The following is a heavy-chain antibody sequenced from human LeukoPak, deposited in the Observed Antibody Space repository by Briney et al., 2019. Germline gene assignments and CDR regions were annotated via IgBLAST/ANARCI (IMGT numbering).Heavy chain of an antibody. J-gene: IGHJ4*02. CDR1: GFTFSHYA. Sequence: GGSMRLSCEASGFTFSHYAIRWVRQAPGKGLEWVAVIWSDATNQYYSDSVKGRFTISRDDFRKTVFLQMNSLRAEDTALYYYAKDAQRGFDYSNSLEHWGQGSLVIVSS. CDR2: IWSDATNQ. V-gene: IGHV3-33*06. CDR3: AKDAQRGFDYSNSLEH. D-gene: IGHD4-11*01.